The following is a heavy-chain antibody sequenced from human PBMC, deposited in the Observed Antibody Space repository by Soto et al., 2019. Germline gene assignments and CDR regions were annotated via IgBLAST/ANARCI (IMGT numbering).Heavy chain of an antibody. Sequence: PGGSLRLSCAGSGFTFSDYYMTWIRQAPGKGLEWVSYIKTLSSAIYYADSVKGRFTISRDNAKNSLYLQMNSLRAEDTAVYYCARRLQWQLRPLDSWGRGPLVTVSS. CDR2: IKTLSSAI. D-gene: IGHD6-19*01. V-gene: IGHV3-11*01. CDR3: ARRLQWQLRPLDS. J-gene: IGHJ4*02. CDR1: GFTFSDYY.